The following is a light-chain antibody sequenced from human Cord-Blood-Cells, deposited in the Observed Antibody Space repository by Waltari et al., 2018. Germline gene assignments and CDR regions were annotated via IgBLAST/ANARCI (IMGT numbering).Light chain of an antibody. CDR3: SSYTSSSTPV. CDR2: EVS. CDR1: SSDVGGYNY. Sequence: QSALTQPASVSGSPGQSITISCTGTSSDVGGYNYVFWYQQHPGKAPKLMIYEVSKRPSGVSNRFSGSKSGNTASLTISGLQAEDEADYYCSSYTSSSTPVFGGGTKLTVL. V-gene: IGLV2-14*01. J-gene: IGLJ3*02.